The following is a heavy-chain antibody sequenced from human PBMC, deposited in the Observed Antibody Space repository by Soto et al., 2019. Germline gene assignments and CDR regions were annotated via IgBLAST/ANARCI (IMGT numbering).Heavy chain of an antibody. CDR2: ISYDGNNR. CDR3: ARGADFDWLLYVDY. Sequence: QVQLVESGGGVVQPGRSLRLSCAASGFTFSSYGMHWVRQAPGKGLEWVAVISYDGNNRYYADSAKGRFTISRDNSKNTLYLQMNSLRAEDTAVYYCARGADFDWLLYVDYWGQGTLVTVSS. V-gene: IGHV3-30*03. D-gene: IGHD3-9*01. CDR1: GFTFSSYG. J-gene: IGHJ4*02.